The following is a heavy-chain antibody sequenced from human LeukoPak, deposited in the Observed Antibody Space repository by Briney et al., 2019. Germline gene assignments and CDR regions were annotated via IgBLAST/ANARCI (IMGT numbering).Heavy chain of an antibody. J-gene: IGHJ4*02. Sequence: PGGSLRLSCAASGFTFSSYAMSWVRQAPGKGLEWVSAISGSGGSTYYADSVKGRSTISRDNSKNTLYLQMNSLRAEDTAVYYCAKDNYCGGDCYSPLDYWGQGTLVTVSS. D-gene: IGHD2-21*01. CDR3: AKDNYCGGDCYSPLDY. V-gene: IGHV3-23*01. CDR1: GFTFSSYA. CDR2: ISGSGGST.